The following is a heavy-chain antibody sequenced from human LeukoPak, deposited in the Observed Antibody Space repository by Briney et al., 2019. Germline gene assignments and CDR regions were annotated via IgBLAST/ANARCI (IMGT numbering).Heavy chain of an antibody. CDR1: GFSVSSNY. J-gene: IGHJ4*02. CDR3: ARDPWVGSTSLH. D-gene: IGHD1-26*01. V-gene: IGHV3-66*02. Sequence: PGGSLRLSCVTSGFSVSSNYITWARQPPGKGLEWVSLLYSDDSAYYPDSVKGRFTISRDRSQKALYLQMDSLRPEDTAIYYCARDPWVGSTSLHWGQGIQVTVSS. CDR2: LYSDDSA.